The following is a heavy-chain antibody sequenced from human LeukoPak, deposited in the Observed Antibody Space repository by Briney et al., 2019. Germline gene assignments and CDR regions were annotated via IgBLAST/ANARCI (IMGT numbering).Heavy chain of an antibody. CDR1: GGSISSYY. CDR3: ARHIGPYSADTLDI. J-gene: IGHJ3*02. V-gene: IGHV4-59*08. Sequence: PSETLSLTCTVSGGSISSYYWSWIRQPPGKGLKWIAYIYYSGTTSYNPSLKSRATISVDTSKNQFSLQLSSVTAADTAVYYCARHIGPYSADTLDIWGLGTVVTVSS. D-gene: IGHD5-18*01. CDR2: IYYSGTT.